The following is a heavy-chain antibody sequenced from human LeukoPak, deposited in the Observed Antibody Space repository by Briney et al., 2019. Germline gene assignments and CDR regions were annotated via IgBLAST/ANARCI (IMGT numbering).Heavy chain of an antibody. Sequence: GGSLRLSCAASGFSFSSYWMSWVRQAPGKGLEWVGRIKSKTDGGTTDYAAPVKGRFTISRGDSENTLYLQMNSLKTEDTAVYYCTTDWVRGVRGHWGQGTLVTVSS. J-gene: IGHJ4*02. CDR2: IKSKTDGGTT. V-gene: IGHV3-15*01. CDR1: GFSFSSYW. D-gene: IGHD3-10*01. CDR3: TTDWVRGVRGH.